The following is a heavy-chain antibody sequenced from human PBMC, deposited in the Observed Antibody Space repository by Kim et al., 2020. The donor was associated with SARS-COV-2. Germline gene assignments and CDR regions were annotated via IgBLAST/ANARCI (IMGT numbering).Heavy chain of an antibody. D-gene: IGHD2-2*01. V-gene: IGHV3-7*04. CDR3: ARGGSSSGWFDP. J-gene: IGHJ5*02. Sequence: YYLDSVKGRFTISRDNAKNSLYLQMNSLRGEDAAVYYCARGGSSSGWFDPWGQGTLVTVSS.